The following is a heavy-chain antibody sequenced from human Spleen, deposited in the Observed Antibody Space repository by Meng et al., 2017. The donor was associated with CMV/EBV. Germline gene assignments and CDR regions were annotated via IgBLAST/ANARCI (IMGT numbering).Heavy chain of an antibody. CDR1: RLNFKIYG. Sequence: GESLKISCATSRLNFKIYGMHWVRQLPGKGLEWVANIKQDGSEEYYVDSVKGRFTISRDNAKNSLYLQMNSLRAEDTAVYYCARGGYYNFDYWGQGTLVTVSS. CDR2: IKQDGSEE. J-gene: IGHJ4*02. CDR3: ARGGYYNFDY. D-gene: IGHD2-21*01. V-gene: IGHV3-7*01.